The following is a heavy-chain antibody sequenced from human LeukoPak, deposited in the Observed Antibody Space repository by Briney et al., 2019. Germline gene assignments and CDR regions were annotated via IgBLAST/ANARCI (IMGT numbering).Heavy chain of an antibody. CDR2: ISDSGGRA. V-gene: IGHV3-23*01. CDR3: AKRGVVIRVILVGFHKEAYYFDS. Sequence: GGSLRLSCAVSGITLSNYGMSWVRQAPGKGLEWVAGISDSGGRANYADSVKGRFTISRDNPKNTLYLQMNSLRPEDTAVYFCAKRGVVIRVILVGFHKEAYYFDSWGQGVLVTVSS. CDR1: GITLSNYG. D-gene: IGHD3-22*01. J-gene: IGHJ4*02.